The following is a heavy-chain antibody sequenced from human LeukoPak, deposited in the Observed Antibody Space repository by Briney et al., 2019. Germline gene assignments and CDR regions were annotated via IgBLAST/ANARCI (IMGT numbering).Heavy chain of an antibody. Sequence: SETLSLTCTVSGVSISSYYWSWIRQPPGKGLEWIGYIYYGGSTNYNPSLKSRVTISVDTSKNPFSLKLSSVTAADTAVYYCARVYSSSSGFRLLYFDYWGQGTLVTVSS. CDR2: IYYGGST. D-gene: IGHD6-6*01. CDR1: GVSISSYY. CDR3: ARVYSSSSGFRLLYFDY. V-gene: IGHV4-59*01. J-gene: IGHJ4*02.